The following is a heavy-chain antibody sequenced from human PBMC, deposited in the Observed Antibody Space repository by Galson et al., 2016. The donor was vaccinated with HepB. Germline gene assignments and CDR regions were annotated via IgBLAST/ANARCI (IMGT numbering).Heavy chain of an antibody. J-gene: IGHJ4*02. CDR1: GFGFRSYG. D-gene: IGHD3-10*01. V-gene: IGHV3-21*05. Sequence: SLRLSCAASGFGFRSYGMHWVRQAPGKGLECVSYISSSRGYTHYAESVKGRFTISRDNAKNTLYLELNSLSAADTAVYYCARAPMLRGVIMTTPFDYWGQGTLVTVSS. CDR3: ARAPMLRGVIMTTPFDY. CDR2: ISSSRGYT.